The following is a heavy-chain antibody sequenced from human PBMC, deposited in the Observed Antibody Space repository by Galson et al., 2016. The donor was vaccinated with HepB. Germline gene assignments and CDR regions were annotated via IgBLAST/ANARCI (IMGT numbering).Heavy chain of an antibody. J-gene: IGHJ4*02. Sequence: SLRLSCAVSGFTFSRHWMHWVRQAPGKGLVWVSRIQHDGSTTDYADSVKGRFTISRDNAKNTLYLQLNSLRVEDTAVYYCARGGYYGSGSYFFDYWGQGTLVTVSS. V-gene: IGHV3-74*01. D-gene: IGHD3-10*01. CDR1: GFTFSRHW. CDR2: IQHDGSTT. CDR3: ARGGYYGSGSYFFDY.